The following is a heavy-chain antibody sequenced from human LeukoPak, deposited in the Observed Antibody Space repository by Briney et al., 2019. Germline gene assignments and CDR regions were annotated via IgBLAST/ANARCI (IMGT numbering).Heavy chain of an antibody. CDR2: ISATASST. CDR1: GFTFSNYG. J-gene: IGHJ6*04. D-gene: IGHD3-10*02. Sequence: PGGTLRLSCAASGFTFSNYGMAWVRPVPGKGLEWVSAISATASSTYYADSVKGRFTISRDNAKNSLYLQMNSLRAEDTAVYYCAELGITMIGGVWGKGTTVTISS. V-gene: IGHV3-23*01. CDR3: AELGITMIGGV.